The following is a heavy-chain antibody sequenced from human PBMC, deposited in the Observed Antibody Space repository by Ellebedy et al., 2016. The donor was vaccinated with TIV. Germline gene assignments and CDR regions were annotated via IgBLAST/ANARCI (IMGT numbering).Heavy chain of an antibody. D-gene: IGHD1-26*01. J-gene: IGHJ4*02. CDR2: IQQDASEK. V-gene: IGHV3-7*01. CDR3: ARFWIIVGANNLDH. Sequence: PGGSLRLSCAASGFTFSSYWMTSVRQAPGQGLEWVANIQQDASEKYYVDSVKGRFTISRDNAKNSLYLQMNSLRAEDTAVCYCARFWIIVGANNLDHWGQGTLVTVSS. CDR1: GFTFSSYW.